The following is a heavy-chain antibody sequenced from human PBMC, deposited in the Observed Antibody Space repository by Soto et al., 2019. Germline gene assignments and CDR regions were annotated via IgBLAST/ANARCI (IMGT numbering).Heavy chain of an antibody. CDR3: ARDALGVYCSGGSCLDY. V-gene: IGHV1-46*03. CDR1: GYTFTSYY. Sequence: QVQLVQSGAEVKKPGASVKVSCKASGYTFTSYYMHWVRQAPGQGLEWMGIINPSGGSTSYAQKFQGRVTMTRDTSTSTVYMELSSLRSEDTAVYYCARDALGVYCSGGSCLDYWGQGTLVTVSS. J-gene: IGHJ4*02. CDR2: INPSGGST. D-gene: IGHD2-15*01.